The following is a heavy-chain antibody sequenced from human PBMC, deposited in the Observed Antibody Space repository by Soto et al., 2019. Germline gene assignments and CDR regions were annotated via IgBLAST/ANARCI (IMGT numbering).Heavy chain of an antibody. CDR2: INPDNGHT. CDR3: ARDILSVGPRANDAFDV. V-gene: IGHV1-3*01. Sequence: QVQLVQSGSEVRKPGASVNISCRASGFSVSDNLINWVRQAPGQSLEWRGWINPDNGHTRYSQTFQGRVTISRHSSASIAYVEVSDLTSEDTAVYYCARDILSVGPRANDAFDVWGQGTMVTVSS. D-gene: IGHD2-8*02. J-gene: IGHJ3*01. CDR1: GFSVSDNL.